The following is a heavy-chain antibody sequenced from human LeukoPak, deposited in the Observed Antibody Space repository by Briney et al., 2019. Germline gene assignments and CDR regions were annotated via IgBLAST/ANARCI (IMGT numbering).Heavy chain of an antibody. CDR3: ARDLPFYGDLLMNWFDP. CDR1: GYTFTSYA. Sequence: GASVKVSCKASGYTFTSYAMHWVRQAPEQRLEWMGWINAGNGNTKYSQKFQGRVTITRDTSASTAYMELSSLRSEDTAVYYCARDLPFYGDLLMNWFDPWGQGTLVTVSS. J-gene: IGHJ5*02. V-gene: IGHV1-3*01. CDR2: INAGNGNT. D-gene: IGHD4-17*01.